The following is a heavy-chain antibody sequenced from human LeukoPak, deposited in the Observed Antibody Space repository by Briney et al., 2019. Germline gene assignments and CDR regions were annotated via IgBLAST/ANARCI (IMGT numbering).Heavy chain of an antibody. J-gene: IGHJ2*01. Sequence: GGSLRLSCTTSGFTLSNYWMTWVRQAPGKGLEWVAKIQKDGSEAYYVDSMEGRFTISRDNAENSLYLQMHSLRAEDTAVYSCARAGVTNQLGQTYWYFDLWGRGTLVAVSS. D-gene: IGHD7-27*01. V-gene: IGHV3-7*01. CDR3: ARAGVTNQLGQTYWYFDL. CDR1: GFTLSNYW. CDR2: IQKDGSEA.